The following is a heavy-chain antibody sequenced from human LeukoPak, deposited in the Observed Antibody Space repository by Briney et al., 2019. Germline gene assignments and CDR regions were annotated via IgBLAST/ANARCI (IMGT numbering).Heavy chain of an antibody. J-gene: IGHJ5*02. CDR1: GGSISSSSYY. Sequence: SETLSLTCTVSGGSISSSSYYWGWIRQPPGKGLEWIGSIYYSGSTYYNPSLKSRVTISVDTSKNQFSLKLSSVTAADTAVYYCAGEMATITSGWFDPWGQGTLVTVSS. CDR3: AGEMATITSGWFDP. V-gene: IGHV4-39*02. D-gene: IGHD5-24*01. CDR2: IYYSGST.